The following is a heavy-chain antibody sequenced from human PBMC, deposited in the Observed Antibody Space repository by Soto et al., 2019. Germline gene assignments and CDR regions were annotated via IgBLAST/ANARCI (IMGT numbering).Heavy chain of an antibody. CDR3: AKGKYDASGSFYNNLDY. Sequence: PGGSLRLSCAASGFTFSSYAMSWVRQAPGKGLEWVSAISGSGDSTYDADSVKGRFTISRDNSKNTLYVQMNSLRAEDTAVYYCAKGKYDASGSFYNNLDYWCQGTVVTVSS. CDR2: ISGSGDST. V-gene: IGHV3-23*01. CDR1: GFTFSSYA. D-gene: IGHD3-10*01. J-gene: IGHJ4*02.